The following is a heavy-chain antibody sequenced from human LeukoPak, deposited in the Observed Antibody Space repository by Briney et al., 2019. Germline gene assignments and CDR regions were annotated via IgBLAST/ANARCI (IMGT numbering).Heavy chain of an antibody. D-gene: IGHD2-15*01. CDR1: GGSISSSSYC. CDR2: IYYSGST. Sequence: SETLSLTCTVSGGSISSSSYCWGWIRQPPGKGLEWIGSIYYSGSTYYNPSLKSRVTISVDTSKNQFSLKLSSVTAADTAGYYCAAGDIVVVVAAKGWFDPWGQGTLVTVSS. CDR3: AAGDIVVVVAAKGWFDP. J-gene: IGHJ5*02. V-gene: IGHV4-39*07.